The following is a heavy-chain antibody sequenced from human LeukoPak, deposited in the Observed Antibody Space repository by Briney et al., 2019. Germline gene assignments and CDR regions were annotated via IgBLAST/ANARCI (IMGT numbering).Heavy chain of an antibody. Sequence: GGSLRLSCAASGFAFSAYSMSWLRQAPGKGLEWVSAISGSGGSTYYADSVKGRSTTSRDNSKNTMYLQRNSLTAEDTAVYYCAKHASIIMIVVVITDYFDYWGQGTQVTVS. CDR1: GFAFSAYS. CDR3: AKHASIIMIVVVITDYFDY. V-gene: IGHV3-23*01. D-gene: IGHD3-22*01. J-gene: IGHJ4*02. CDR2: ISGSGGST.